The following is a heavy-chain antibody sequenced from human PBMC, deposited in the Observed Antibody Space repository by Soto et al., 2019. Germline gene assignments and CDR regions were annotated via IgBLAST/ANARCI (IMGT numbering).Heavy chain of an antibody. Sequence: TETLSLTCTVSGDSITSSNKYWGWARQPPGKGLEWIGSTYYRGSAYYSPSLKSRVTISIDSSENQLSLKLSSVTAADTAVYYCTRHFAYSMDVWGQGTTVTVSS. V-gene: IGHV4-39*01. J-gene: IGHJ6*03. CDR1: GDSITSSNKY. CDR3: TRHFAYSMDV. CDR2: TYYRGSA.